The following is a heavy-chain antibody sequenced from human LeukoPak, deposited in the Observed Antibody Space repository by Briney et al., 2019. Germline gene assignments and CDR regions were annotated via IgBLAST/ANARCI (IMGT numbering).Heavy chain of an antibody. V-gene: IGHV4-34*01. D-gene: IGHD3-22*01. CDR3: ARGRGGDYYDSSGKAFDY. CDR1: GGSFSGYY. J-gene: IGHJ4*02. Sequence: SETLSLTCAVYGGSFSGYYWSWIRQPPGKGLEWIGEINHSGSTNYNPSLKSRVTISVDTSKSQFSLKLSSVTAADTAVYYCARGRGGDYYDSSGKAFDYWGQGTLVTVSS. CDR2: INHSGST.